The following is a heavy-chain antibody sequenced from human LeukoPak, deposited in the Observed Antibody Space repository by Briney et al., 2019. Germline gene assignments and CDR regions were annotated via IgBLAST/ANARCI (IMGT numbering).Heavy chain of an antibody. V-gene: IGHV4-38-2*02. D-gene: IGHD5-18*01. CDR3: ARQYSYGYYYMDA. CDR2: IYHSGST. CDR1: GYSISSGYY. J-gene: IGHJ6*03. Sequence: SETLSLTCTVSGYSISSGYYWGWIRQPPGKGLEWIGSIYHSGSTYYNPSLKSRVTISVDTSKNQFSLKLSSVTAADTAVYYCARQYSYGYYYMDAWGKGTTVTISS.